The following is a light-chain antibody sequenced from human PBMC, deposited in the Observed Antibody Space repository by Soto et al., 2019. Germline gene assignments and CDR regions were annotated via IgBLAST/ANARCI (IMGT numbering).Light chain of an antibody. CDR2: AAS. J-gene: IGKJ3*01. V-gene: IGKV1-9*01. CDR3: QQLNSYPPT. Sequence: DIQLTQSPSFLSASVGDRVTITCRASQGISSYLAWYQQKPGKAPKLLIYAASTLQSGVPSRFSGSGSGTEFTLTISSLQPEDCATYYCQQLNSYPPTFGPGTKLDIK. CDR1: QGISSY.